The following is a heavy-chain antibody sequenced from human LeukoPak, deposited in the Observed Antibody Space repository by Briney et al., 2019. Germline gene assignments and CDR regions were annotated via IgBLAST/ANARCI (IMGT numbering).Heavy chain of an antibody. CDR3: ARALLRYDSSSRSLSWYFDL. CDR2: IYNREST. V-gene: IGHV4-59*01. D-gene: IGHD3-22*01. J-gene: IGHJ2*01. CDR1: RGSISSYY. Sequence: PSETLSLICTVSRGSISSYYWTWIRQPPGKGLEWIGYIYNRESTNYNPSLKSRVTISVDTSKNQFSLNLSSGTAADTAIYYCARALLRYDSSSRSLSWYFDLWGRGTLVTVSS.